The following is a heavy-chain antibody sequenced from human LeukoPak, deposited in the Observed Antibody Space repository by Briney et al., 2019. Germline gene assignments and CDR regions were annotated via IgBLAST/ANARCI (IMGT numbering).Heavy chain of an antibody. V-gene: IGHV1-24*01. CDR2: FDPEDGEA. CDR1: GYTLTELS. D-gene: IGHD3-22*01. CDR3: ATDRGYYDSSAQPVHAFDI. J-gene: IGHJ3*02. Sequence: ASVKVSCKVSGYTLTELSMHWVRQAPGKGLEWMGGFDPEDGEAIYAQKFQGRVTMTEDTSTDTAYMELSSLRSEGTAVYYCATDRGYYDSSAQPVHAFDIWGQGTMVTVSS.